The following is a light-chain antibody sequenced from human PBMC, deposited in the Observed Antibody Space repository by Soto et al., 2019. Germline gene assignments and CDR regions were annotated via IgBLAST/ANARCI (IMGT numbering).Light chain of an antibody. V-gene: IGKV3-15*01. Sequence: EIVMTQSPATLSVSPGERATLSCRASQSVSSNLAWYQQKPGQAPRLLIYGASTRATGIPARVSGSGSGTEFKLTISSLQSEDFAVYYCQQYNNWPGTFGQGTKVEIK. CDR3: QQYNNWPGT. CDR2: GAS. CDR1: QSVSSN. J-gene: IGKJ1*01.